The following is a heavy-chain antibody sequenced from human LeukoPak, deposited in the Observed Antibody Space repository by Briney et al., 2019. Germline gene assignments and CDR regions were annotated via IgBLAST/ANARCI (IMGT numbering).Heavy chain of an antibody. CDR3: AREMATIVLDY. J-gene: IGHJ4*02. CDR1: GFTFSSYG. V-gene: IGHV3-33*01. Sequence: GRSLRLSCAASGFTFSSYGMHWVRQAPGKGLEWVAVIWYDGSNKYYADSVKGRFTISRDNSKNTLYLQMNSLRAEDTAVYYCAREMATIVLDYWGQGTLVTVSS. CDR2: IWYDGSNK. D-gene: IGHD5-24*01.